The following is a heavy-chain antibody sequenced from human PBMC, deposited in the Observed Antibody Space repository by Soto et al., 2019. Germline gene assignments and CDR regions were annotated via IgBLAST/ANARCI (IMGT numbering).Heavy chain of an antibody. CDR3: ARDGYSGYDLYYYYGMDV. CDR1: GFTFSSYA. Sequence: QVQLVESGGGVVQPGRSLRLSCAASGFTFSSYAMHWVRQAPGKGLEWVAVISYDGSNKYYADSVKGRFTISRDNSKNTLYVRMNSLRAEDTAGYYWARDGYSGYDLYYYYGMDVWGQGTTVTVSS. J-gene: IGHJ6*02. D-gene: IGHD5-12*01. CDR2: ISYDGSNK. V-gene: IGHV3-30-3*01.